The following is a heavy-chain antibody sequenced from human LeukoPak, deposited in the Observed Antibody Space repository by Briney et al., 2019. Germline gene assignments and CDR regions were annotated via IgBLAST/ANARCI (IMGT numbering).Heavy chain of an antibody. D-gene: IGHD3-9*01. V-gene: IGHV3-30-3*01. J-gene: IGHJ3*02. CDR3: ARERQDTLFHTGAFDI. Sequence: VSLSCAACGFTFHTYFMLCVRQAPPKGREGVAVIASHGCHTFYVESVKRRFTICRNNSKHTLYLQMNSRRPGHTAVYFCARERQDTLFHTGAFDIWGQGTMVTVSS. CDR2: IASHGCHT. CDR1: GFTFHTYF.